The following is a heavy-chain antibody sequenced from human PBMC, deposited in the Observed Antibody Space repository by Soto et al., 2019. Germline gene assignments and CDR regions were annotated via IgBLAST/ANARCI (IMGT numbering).Heavy chain of an antibody. J-gene: IGHJ2*01. V-gene: IGHV1-69*12. CDR3: SRLEQQLVDYWYLDH. CDR1: GGTFSSNS. Sequence: QVQLLQSGAEVKKPGSSVTVSCKASGGTFSSNSIVWVRQAPGQGLEWMGGIVPMFGTPKNAQKIQGRLTITADESTSTVHSQSKRLRSDDTAVYYCSRLEQQLVDYWYLDHWGLGTLVTVTS. D-gene: IGHD6-13*01. CDR2: IVPMFGTP.